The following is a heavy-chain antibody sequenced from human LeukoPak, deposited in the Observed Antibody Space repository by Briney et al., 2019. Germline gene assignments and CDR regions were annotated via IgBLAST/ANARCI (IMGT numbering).Heavy chain of an antibody. CDR1: GFTFSSYA. D-gene: IGHD3-3*01. CDR2: ISGSGGSA. J-gene: IGHJ4*02. CDR3: AKDQGSGYYAYYFDY. Sequence: GGSLRLSCAASGFTFSSYAMSWVRQAPGKGLEWVSGISGSGGSAYYPDSVKGRFTISRDNSKNTLYLQMNSLRAEDTAIYYCAKDQGSGYYAYYFDYWGQGTLVTVSS. V-gene: IGHV3-23*01.